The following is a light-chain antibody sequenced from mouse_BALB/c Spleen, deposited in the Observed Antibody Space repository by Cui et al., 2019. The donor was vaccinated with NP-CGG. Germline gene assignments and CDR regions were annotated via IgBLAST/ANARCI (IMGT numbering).Light chain of an antibody. V-gene: IGLV1*01. CDR3: ALWYSNHWV. CDR1: TGAVTTSNY. J-gene: IGLJ1*01. CDR2: GTN. Sequence: QAVVTLESALTTSPGETVTLTCLSNTGAVTTSNYANWVQEKPDHLFTGLIGGTNNRAPGVPARFSGSLIGDKAALTITGAQTEDEAIYFCALWYSNHWVFGGGTKLTVL.